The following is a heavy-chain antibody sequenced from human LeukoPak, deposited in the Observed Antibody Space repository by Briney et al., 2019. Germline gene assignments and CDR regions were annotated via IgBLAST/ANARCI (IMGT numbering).Heavy chain of an antibody. CDR1: GFTFSDYY. CDR2: ISSSGSTI. Sequence: GGPLRLSCAASGFTFSDYYMSWIRQAPGKGLEWVSYISSSGSTIYYAASVKGRFTISRDNAKNSLYLQMNSLRAEDTAVYYCASYSGSCYTYWFDPWGQGTLVTVSS. D-gene: IGHD1-26*01. J-gene: IGHJ5*02. CDR3: ASYSGSCYTYWFDP. V-gene: IGHV3-11*01.